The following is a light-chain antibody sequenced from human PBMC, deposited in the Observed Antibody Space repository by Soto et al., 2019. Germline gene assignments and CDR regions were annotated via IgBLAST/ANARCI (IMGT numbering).Light chain of an antibody. CDR3: QSYDNRLGVCYV. CDR2: GNR. CDR1: SSNLGAGYD. J-gene: IGLJ1*01. Sequence: QSVLTPPPSVSGAPGQRVTISCTGSSSNLGAGYDVHWYQLLPGTAPKLLIYGNRNRPSGVPDRFSGSKSGTSASLAITGLQAEAEAHHSCQSYDNRLGVCYVFGTGTKVTV. V-gene: IGLV1-40*01.